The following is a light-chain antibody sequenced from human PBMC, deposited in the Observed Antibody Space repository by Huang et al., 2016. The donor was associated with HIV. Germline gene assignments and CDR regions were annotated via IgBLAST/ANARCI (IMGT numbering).Light chain of an antibody. CDR1: KSIYSY. CDR2: LAS. V-gene: IGKV1-39*01. Sequence: DIQMTQSPSSLSASVGDRVTITCRASKSIYSYLNWYQQKPGKAPKLLMYLASSLQSGVPSRFSASGSGTDCTLTISGLQPEDLAVYYCQQTYSTPYTFGQGTKLEI. J-gene: IGKJ2*01. CDR3: QQTYSTPYT.